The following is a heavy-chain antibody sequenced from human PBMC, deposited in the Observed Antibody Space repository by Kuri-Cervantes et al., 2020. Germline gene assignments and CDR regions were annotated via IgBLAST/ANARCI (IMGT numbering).Heavy chain of an antibody. CDR1: GFTFSSYG. CDR3: ARDDAAEDWLLTSLYYFDY. D-gene: IGHD3/OR15-3a*01. V-gene: IGHV3-7*01. Sequence: GESLKISCAASGFTFSSYGMHWVRQAPGKGLEWVANIKQDGSEKYYVDSVKGRFTISRDNAKNPLYLQMNSLRAEDTAVYYCARDDAAEDWLLTSLYYFDYWGQGTLVTVSS. CDR2: IKQDGSEK. J-gene: IGHJ4*02.